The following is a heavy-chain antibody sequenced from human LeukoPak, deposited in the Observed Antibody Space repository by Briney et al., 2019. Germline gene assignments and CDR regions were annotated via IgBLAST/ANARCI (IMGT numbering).Heavy chain of an antibody. CDR2: IYTSGST. Sequence: SETLSLTCTVSGGSISSYYWSWIRQPAGKGLEWIGRIYTSGSTNYNPSLKSRVTMSVDTSKNQFSLKLSSVTAADTAVYYCARDALDFWSGLFDYWGQGTLVTVSS. J-gene: IGHJ4*02. CDR1: GGSISSYY. V-gene: IGHV4-4*07. CDR3: ARDALDFWSGLFDY. D-gene: IGHD3-3*01.